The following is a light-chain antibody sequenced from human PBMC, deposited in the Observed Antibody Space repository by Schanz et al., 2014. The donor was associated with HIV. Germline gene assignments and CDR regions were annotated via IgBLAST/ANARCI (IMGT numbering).Light chain of an antibody. CDR2: AAS. CDR1: QDIRND. CDR3: QQSYSTPHT. J-gene: IGKJ2*01. V-gene: IGKV1-39*01. Sequence: DIQMTHSPSSLSASVGDRVTITCRASQDIRNDLGWSQRQPGKAPKLLISAASSLQSGVPSRFSGSGSGTDFTLTISSLQPEDFATYYCQQSYSTPHTFGQGTKLEIK.